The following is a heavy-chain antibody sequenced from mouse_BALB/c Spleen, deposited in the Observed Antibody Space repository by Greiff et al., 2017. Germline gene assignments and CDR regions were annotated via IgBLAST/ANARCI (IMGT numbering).Heavy chain of an antibody. V-gene: IGHV1S81*02. CDR2: INPSNGGT. D-gene: IGHD3-1*01. J-gene: IGHJ3*01. CDR3: TRSESSGYGGFAY. CDR1: GYTFTSYY. Sequence: QVQLQQSGAELVKPGASVKLSCKASGYTFTSYYMYWVKQRPGQGLEWIGEINPSNGGTNFNEKFKSKATLTVDKSSSTAYMQLSSLTSEDSAVYYCTRSESSGYGGFAYWGQGTLVTVSA.